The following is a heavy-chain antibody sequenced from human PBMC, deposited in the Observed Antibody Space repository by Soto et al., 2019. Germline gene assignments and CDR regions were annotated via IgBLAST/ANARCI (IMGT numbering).Heavy chain of an antibody. J-gene: IGHJ1*01. CDR1: GFTFSSYS. D-gene: IGHD6-6*01. V-gene: IGHV3-21*01. CDR3: ARDREHSSSSEYFQH. CDR2: ISSSSSYI. Sequence: PRGSLRLSCAASGFTFSSYSMNWVRQAPGKGLEWVSSISSSSSYIYYADSVKGRFTISRDNAKNSLYLQMNSLRAEDTAVYYCARDREHSSSSEYFQHWGQGTLVTVSS.